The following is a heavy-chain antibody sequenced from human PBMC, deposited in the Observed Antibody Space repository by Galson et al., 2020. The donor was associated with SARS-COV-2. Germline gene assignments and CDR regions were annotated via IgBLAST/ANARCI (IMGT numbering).Heavy chain of an antibody. CDR3: ARGSGVVPAALGPFDY. Sequence: GESLTISCAASGFTFSSYAMHWVRQAPGKGLEWVAVISYDGSNKYYADSVKGRFTISRDNSKNTLYLQMNSLRAEDTAVYYCARGSGVVPAALGPFDYWGQGTLVTVSS. D-gene: IGHD2-2*01. CDR1: GFTFSSYA. J-gene: IGHJ4*02. CDR2: ISYDGSNK. V-gene: IGHV3-30*04.